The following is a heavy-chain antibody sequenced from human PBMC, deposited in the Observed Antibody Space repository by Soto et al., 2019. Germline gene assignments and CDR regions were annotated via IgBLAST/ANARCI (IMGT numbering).Heavy chain of an antibody. CDR3: AKELRSCSGGSCYFHYFDY. Sequence: EVQLLESGGGLVQPGGSLRLSCAASGFTFSSYAMSWVRQAPGKGLEWVSAISGSGGSTYYADSVKGRFTISRDNSKNTLYLQMNSLRAEDTAVYYCAKELRSCSGGSCYFHYFDYWGQGTLGTVSS. CDR1: GFTFSSYA. J-gene: IGHJ4*02. D-gene: IGHD2-15*01. V-gene: IGHV3-23*01. CDR2: ISGSGGST.